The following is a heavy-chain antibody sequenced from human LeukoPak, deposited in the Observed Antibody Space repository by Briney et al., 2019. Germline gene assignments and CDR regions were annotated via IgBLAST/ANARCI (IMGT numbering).Heavy chain of an antibody. CDR2: IIPIFGTA. Sequence: PGGSRRLSCAASGFTFSSYAISWVRQAPGQGLEWMGGIIPIFGTANYAQKFQGRVTITADESTSTAYMELSSLRSEDTAVYYCARGGSYGSWPWWSLRKAADWFDPWGQGTLVTVSS. CDR1: GFTFSSYA. V-gene: IGHV1-69*01. J-gene: IGHJ5*02. CDR3: ARGGSYGSWPWWSLRKAADWFDP. D-gene: IGHD5-18*01.